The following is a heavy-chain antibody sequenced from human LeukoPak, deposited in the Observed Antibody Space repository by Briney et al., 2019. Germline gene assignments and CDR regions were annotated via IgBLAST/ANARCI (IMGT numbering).Heavy chain of an antibody. V-gene: IGHV3-21*01. D-gene: IGHD4-17*01. Sequence: GGSLRLSCAASGFTFNTYKMNWVRQAPGKGLEWVSSISSSSSSYIYYADSVKGRFTISRDNTKNSLYLQMNSLRAEDTAVYYCATDRGDYSLDYWGQGTLVTVSS. CDR1: GFTFNTYK. CDR2: ISSSSSSYI. J-gene: IGHJ4*02. CDR3: ATDRGDYSLDY.